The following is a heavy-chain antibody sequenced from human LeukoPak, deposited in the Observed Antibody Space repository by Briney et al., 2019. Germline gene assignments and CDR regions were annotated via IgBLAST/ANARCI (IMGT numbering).Heavy chain of an antibody. CDR1: GYTFTGYY. J-gene: IGHJ3*02. CDR3: ARGSSTSYDAFDI. D-gene: IGHD2-2*01. CDR2: INPNSGGT. Sequence: ASVKVSCKASGYTFTGYYMHWVRQAPGQGLEWMGWINPNSGGTNYAQKFQGWVTMTRDTSISTAYMELSRLRSDDTAVYYCARGSSTSYDAFDIWGQGIMVTVSS. V-gene: IGHV1-2*04.